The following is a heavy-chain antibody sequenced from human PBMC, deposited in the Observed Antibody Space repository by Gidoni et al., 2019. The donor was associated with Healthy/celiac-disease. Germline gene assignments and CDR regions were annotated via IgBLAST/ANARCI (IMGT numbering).Heavy chain of an antibody. Sequence: EVQLVQSGAEVKKPGESLKISCKGSGYSFTSYWSGWVRQMPGKGLEGMGIIYPGDSEPRYSPSFKGQVTISADKSISTAYLQWSSLKASDTAMYYCARSCIGYCSSTTLAAFDIWGQGTMVTVSS. D-gene: IGHD2-2*01. CDR2: IYPGDSEP. V-gene: IGHV5-51*01. CDR3: ARSCIGYCSSTTLAAFDI. J-gene: IGHJ3*02. CDR1: GYSFTSYW.